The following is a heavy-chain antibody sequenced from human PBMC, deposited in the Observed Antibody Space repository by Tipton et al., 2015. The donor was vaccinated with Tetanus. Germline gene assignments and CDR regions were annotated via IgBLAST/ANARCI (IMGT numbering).Heavy chain of an antibody. CDR3: ARANFDSSKKGPFDS. V-gene: IGHV4-34*11. Sequence: TLSLTCAVYGASFSDYYWSWIRQPPGKGLEWLAYISDSGSTNSNYFLRSRITVSRDTSKNHFSLNLASVTAADTAVYFCARANFDSSKKGPFDSWGQGIPVIVSA. D-gene: IGHD3-3*01. CDR1: GASFSDYY. CDR2: ISDSGST. J-gene: IGHJ4*02.